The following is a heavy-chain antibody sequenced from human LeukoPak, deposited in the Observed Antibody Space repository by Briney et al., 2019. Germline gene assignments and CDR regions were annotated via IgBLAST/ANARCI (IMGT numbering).Heavy chain of an antibody. CDR2: IIPIFGTA. Sequence: SVKVSCKASGGTFSSYAISWLRQAPGQGLEWMGGIIPIFGTANYAQKFQGRVTITTDESTSTAYMELSSLRSEDTALYYCARAWFGEGNAFDIWGQGTMVTVSS. CDR1: GGTFSSYA. CDR3: ARAWFGEGNAFDI. D-gene: IGHD3-10*01. J-gene: IGHJ3*02. V-gene: IGHV1-69*05.